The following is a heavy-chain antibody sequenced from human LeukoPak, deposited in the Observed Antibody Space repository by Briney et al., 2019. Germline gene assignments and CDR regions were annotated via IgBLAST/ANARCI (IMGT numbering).Heavy chain of an antibody. V-gene: IGHV5-51*01. J-gene: IGHJ4*02. CDR3: ASTAYGDYRWDF. D-gene: IGHD4-17*01. CDR1: GYEFTAYW. Sequence: GESLKISCKVSGYEFTAYWIGWLRQMPGKGLEWMGIIYPGDSDTRYSPSFQGQVTISADKSISTAYLQWSSLKASDTAMYYCASTAYGDYRWDFSGQGTLVTVSS. CDR2: IYPGDSDT.